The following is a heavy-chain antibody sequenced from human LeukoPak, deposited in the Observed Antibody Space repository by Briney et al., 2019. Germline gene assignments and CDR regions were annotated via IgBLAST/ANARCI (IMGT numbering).Heavy chain of an antibody. CDR2: IDESGAGT. Sequence: GGSLRLSCAASGFTFNSFAMSWVRQAPGKGLEGVSGIDESGAGTFYADSVKGRFTISRDNSKNTLFLQMNSLRVEDTAVYYCANTHDYGDYWGQGTLVTVSS. CDR3: ANTHDYGDY. CDR1: GFTFNSFA. V-gene: IGHV3-23*01. J-gene: IGHJ4*02.